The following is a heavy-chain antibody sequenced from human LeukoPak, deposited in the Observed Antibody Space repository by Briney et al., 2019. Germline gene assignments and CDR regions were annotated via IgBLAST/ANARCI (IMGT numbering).Heavy chain of an antibody. J-gene: IGHJ4*02. D-gene: IGHD6-19*01. CDR2: ISFDGSAK. CDR1: GFTFANSA. V-gene: IGHV3-30*18. CDR3: VEERDRAGYFRY. Sequence: GGSLTLSCVASGFTFANSAMHWVRQAPGKGLEWVTFISFDGSAKYYADAAKGRFAISGDNSKNTLYLEMSSLGLQDTAVYFCVEERDRAGYFRYWGQGILVTVSS.